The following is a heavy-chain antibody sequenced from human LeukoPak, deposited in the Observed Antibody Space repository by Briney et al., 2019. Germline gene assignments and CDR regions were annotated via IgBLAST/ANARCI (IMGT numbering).Heavy chain of an antibody. D-gene: IGHD1-14*01. CDR3: AKEDKDPRGRTTSFDY. Sequence: PGGSLRLSCVGSGFTFSICAMSWVRQAPGKGLEWVSAVSSSGGNTYYADSVKGRFTISRDNSKNTLYLQMNSLRAEHTAIYYCAKEDKDPRGRTTSFDYWGQGTLVTVSS. CDR1: GFTFSICA. V-gene: IGHV3-23*01. CDR2: VSSSGGNT. J-gene: IGHJ4*02.